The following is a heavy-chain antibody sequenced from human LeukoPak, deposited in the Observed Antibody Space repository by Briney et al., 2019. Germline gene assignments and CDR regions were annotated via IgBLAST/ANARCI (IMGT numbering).Heavy chain of an antibody. CDR2: ISWNSGSI. CDR3: AKGSGGSYSRFDY. Sequence: PGGSLRLSCAASGFTFDDYAMHWVRQAPGKGLEWVSGISWNSGSIGYADSVKGRFTISRDNAKNSLYLQMNSLRAEDTALYYCAKGSGGSYSRFDYWGQGTLVTVSS. D-gene: IGHD1-26*01. V-gene: IGHV3-9*01. CDR1: GFTFDDYA. J-gene: IGHJ4*02.